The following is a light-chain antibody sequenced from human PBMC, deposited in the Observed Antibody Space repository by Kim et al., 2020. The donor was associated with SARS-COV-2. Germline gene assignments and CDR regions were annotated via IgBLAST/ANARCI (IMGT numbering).Light chain of an antibody. CDR2: GKN. Sequence: ALGQTGGIKGQGDSLRSYYASWYQQKPGQAPVLVIYGKNNRPSGIPDRFSGSSSGNTASLTITGAQAEDEADYYCNSRDSSGNHWVFGGGTQLTVL. CDR1: SLRSYY. V-gene: IGLV3-19*01. CDR3: NSRDSSGNHWV. J-gene: IGLJ3*02.